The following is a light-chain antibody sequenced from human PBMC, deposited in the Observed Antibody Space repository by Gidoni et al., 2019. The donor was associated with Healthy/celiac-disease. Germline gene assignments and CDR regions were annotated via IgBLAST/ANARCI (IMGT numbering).Light chain of an antibody. CDR1: ALPKQY. CDR3: QSADSSGTFVV. Sequence: SYELTQPPPVSVSPGQTARITCSGDALPKQYAYWYQQKPGQAPVLVISKDSERPSGIPERFSGSSSGTTVTLTISGVQAEDEADYYCQSADSSGTFVVFGGGTKLTVL. J-gene: IGLJ2*01. V-gene: IGLV3-25*03. CDR2: KDS.